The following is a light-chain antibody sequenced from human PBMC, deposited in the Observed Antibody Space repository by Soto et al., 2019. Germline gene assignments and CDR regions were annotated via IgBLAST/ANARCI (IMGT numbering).Light chain of an antibody. Sequence: IQMNHSPSTLSAYVGDRVTITCRASQTISSWLAWYQQKPGKAPKLLIYKASTLKSGVPSRFSGSGSGTEFTLTISSLQPDDFATYYCQQYNSYSVTFGQ. CDR2: KAS. J-gene: IGKJ5*01. CDR1: QTISSW. V-gene: IGKV1-5*03. CDR3: QQYNSYSVT.